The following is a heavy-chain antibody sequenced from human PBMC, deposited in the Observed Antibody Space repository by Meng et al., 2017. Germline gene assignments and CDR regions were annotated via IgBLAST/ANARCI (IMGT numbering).Heavy chain of an antibody. V-gene: IGHV2-5*02. CDR1: GFSLTTSGVG. CDR3: VHTQMPPSQGVEMAESGFDP. Sequence: SGPTLVNPTETLTLTCTFCGFSLTTSGVGVGWSRQPPGKALEWLALVYWDGDLRYSPSLKNRLTVTKDTTKNQVVLIMTNMDPVDTGTYYGVHTQMPPSQGVEMAESGFDPWGQGTLVTVSS. CDR2: VYWDGDL. D-gene: IGHD5-24*01. J-gene: IGHJ5*02.